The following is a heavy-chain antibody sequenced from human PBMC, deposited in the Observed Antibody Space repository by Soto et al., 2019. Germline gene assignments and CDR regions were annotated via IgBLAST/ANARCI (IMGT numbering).Heavy chain of an antibody. D-gene: IGHD2-2*01. J-gene: IGHJ6*02. V-gene: IGHV1-18*01. CDR1: GYTFTSYG. CDR3: ARVRIVVVPAAAYYGMDV. CDR2: ISAYNGNT. Sequence: ASVKVSCQASGYTFTSYGISWVRQAPGQGLEWMGWISAYNGNTNYAQKLQGRVTMATDTSTSTAYMELRSLRSDDTAVYYCARVRIVVVPAAAYYGMDVWGQGTTVTVSS.